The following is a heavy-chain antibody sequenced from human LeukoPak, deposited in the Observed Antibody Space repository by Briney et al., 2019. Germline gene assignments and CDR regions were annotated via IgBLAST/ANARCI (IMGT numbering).Heavy chain of an antibody. V-gene: IGHV4-59*01. CDR1: GGSISSYY. Sequence: PSETLSLTCTVSGGSISSYYWSWLRQPPGKGLEWIGYIYYSGSTNYNPSLKSRVTISVDTSKNQFSLKLSSVTAADTAVYYCARGPDYFDYWGQGTLVTVSS. CDR2: IYYSGST. CDR3: ARGPDYFDY. J-gene: IGHJ4*02.